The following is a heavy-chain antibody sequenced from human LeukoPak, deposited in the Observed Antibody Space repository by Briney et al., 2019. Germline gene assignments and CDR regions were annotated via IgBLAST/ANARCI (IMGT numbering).Heavy chain of an antibody. D-gene: IGHD3-10*01. CDR2: IYYSGST. Sequence: SETLSLTCTVSGGSISSYYWSWIRQPPGKGLEWIGYIYYSGSTNYNPSLKSRVTISLDTSQNQFSLKLTSVTPADTAVYYCAGTAKYYYGSETYYFFDYWGQGTLVTVSS. CDR1: GGSISSYY. J-gene: IGHJ4*02. V-gene: IGHV4-59*01. CDR3: AGTAKYYYGSETYYFFDY.